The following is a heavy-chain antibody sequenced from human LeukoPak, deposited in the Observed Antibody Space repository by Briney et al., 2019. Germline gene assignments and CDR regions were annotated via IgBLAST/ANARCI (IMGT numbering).Heavy chain of an antibody. V-gene: IGHV3-48*02. CDR1: GFTFSSYS. CDR2: ISSSSSTI. J-gene: IGHJ4*02. CDR3: ARSSGSYYNHDH. D-gene: IGHD3-10*01. Sequence: GGSLRLSCIASGFTFSSYSMNWVRQSPGKGLEWVSYISSSSSTIFYADSVKGRFTGSRDNAKNSLYLQMNSLRDEDTAVYYCARSSGSYYNHDHWGQGTLVTVSS.